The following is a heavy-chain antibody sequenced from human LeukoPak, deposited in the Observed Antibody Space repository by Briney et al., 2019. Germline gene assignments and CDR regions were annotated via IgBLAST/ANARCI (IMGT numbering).Heavy chain of an antibody. Sequence: GGSLRLSCAASGFTFSSYAMHWVRQAPGKGLEWVAVISYDGSNKYYADSVKGRFTISRDNSKNTLYLQMNSLRAEDTAVYYCARDGHIDSSGYVDYWGQGTLVTVSS. J-gene: IGHJ4*02. V-gene: IGHV3-30*04. D-gene: IGHD3-22*01. CDR3: ARDGHIDSSGYVDY. CDR2: ISYDGSNK. CDR1: GFTFSSYA.